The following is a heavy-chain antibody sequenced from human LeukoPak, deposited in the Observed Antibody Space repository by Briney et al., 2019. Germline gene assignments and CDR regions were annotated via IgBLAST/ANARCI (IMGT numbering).Heavy chain of an antibody. CDR2: IYYSGGT. D-gene: IGHD3-22*01. CDR1: GDSVSRSDSY. Sequence: SETLSLXCSVSGDSVSRSDSYWDWSRQPPGKGPEWIGTIYYSGGTYYSPSLKSRVTMSVDPSNNQFSLTLRPVTAADTAVYYCARRRYYDGSGYLEWGQGTLLSVSS. CDR3: ARRRYYDGSGYLE. V-gene: IGHV4-39*01. J-gene: IGHJ1*01.